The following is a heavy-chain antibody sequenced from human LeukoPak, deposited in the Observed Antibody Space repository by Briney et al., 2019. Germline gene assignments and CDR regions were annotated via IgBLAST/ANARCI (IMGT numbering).Heavy chain of an antibody. CDR1: GFTFSSYG. V-gene: IGHV3-30*18. Sequence: PGGSLRLSCAASGFTFSSYGMHWVRQAPGKGLEWVAVISYDGSNKYYADSVKGRFTISRDNSKNTLYLQMNSLRAEDTAVYYCAKDGYSGSYPDYWGQGTLVTVSS. D-gene: IGHD1-26*01. CDR3: AKDGYSGSYPDY. J-gene: IGHJ4*02. CDR2: ISYDGSNK.